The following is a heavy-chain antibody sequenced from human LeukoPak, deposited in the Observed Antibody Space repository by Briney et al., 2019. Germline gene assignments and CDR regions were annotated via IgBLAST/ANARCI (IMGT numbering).Heavy chain of an antibody. V-gene: IGHV3-13*01. J-gene: IGHJ3*02. Sequence: GGSLRLSCAASGFTFSSYDMHWVRQATGKGLEWVSAIGTAGDTYYPGSVKGRFTISRENAKNSLYLQMNSLRAGDTAVYYCARGRTWDAFDIWGQGTMVTVSS. CDR1: GFTFSSYD. CDR2: IGTAGDT. CDR3: ARGRTWDAFDI.